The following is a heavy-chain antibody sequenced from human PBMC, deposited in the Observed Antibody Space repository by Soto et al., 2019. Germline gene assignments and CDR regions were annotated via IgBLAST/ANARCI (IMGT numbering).Heavy chain of an antibody. CDR1: GGSFSCGGYY. Sequence: PSATLSLTCTVSGGSFSCGGYYWSWIRQHPGKGLEWMGYISYSGSTKYKPSLQSRITISVETSKNQFSLRLTSVTAADTAIYFCARTSIFGVVLNAFDIWGQGTLVTVSS. CDR3: ARTSIFGVVLNAFDI. CDR2: ISYSGST. J-gene: IGHJ3*02. V-gene: IGHV4-31*03. D-gene: IGHD3-3*01.